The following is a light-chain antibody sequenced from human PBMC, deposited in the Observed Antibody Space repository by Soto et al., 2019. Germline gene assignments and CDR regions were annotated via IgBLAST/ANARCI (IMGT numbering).Light chain of an antibody. J-gene: IGLJ1*01. CDR1: SSDVGGYNS. Sequence: QSALTQPASVSGSPGQSITISCTGTSSDVGGYNSVSWYQHHPGKAPKLMIYEVSNRPSGVSYRFSGSKSGNRASLTISGLQAEDDADYYCSSYTRNSPYVFGPGTKVTVL. CDR3: SSYTRNSPYV. V-gene: IGLV2-14*01. CDR2: EVS.